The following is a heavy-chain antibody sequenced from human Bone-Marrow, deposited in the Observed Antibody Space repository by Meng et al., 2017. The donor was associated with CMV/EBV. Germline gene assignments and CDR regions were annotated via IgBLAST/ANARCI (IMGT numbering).Heavy chain of an antibody. CDR1: GYTFTSYG. V-gene: IGHV1-18*01. Sequence: ASVKVSCKASGYTFTSYGISWVRQAPGQGLEWMGWISAYNGNTNYAQKLQGRVTMTTDTSTSTAYMEPRSLRSDDTAVYYCARDINNYCSSTSCYGGGSYWGQGPLVTGSS. J-gene: IGHJ4*02. CDR2: ISAYNGNT. CDR3: ARDINNYCSSTSCYGGGSY. D-gene: IGHD2-2*01.